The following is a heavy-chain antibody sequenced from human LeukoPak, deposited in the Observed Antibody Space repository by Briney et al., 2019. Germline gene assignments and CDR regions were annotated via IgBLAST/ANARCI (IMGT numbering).Heavy chain of an antibody. CDR1: GFTFSNAW. CDR3: TTAAFVGATAY. J-gene: IGHJ4*02. D-gene: IGHD1-26*01. CDR2: IKSKTGGGTI. Sequence: GGSLRLFCAASGFTFSNAWMNWVRQAPGKGLEWVGRIKSKTGGGTIDYAAPVKGRFTISRDDSKDTLYLQMNSLKSEDTAVYHCTTAAFVGATAYWGQGALVIVSS. V-gene: IGHV3-15*07.